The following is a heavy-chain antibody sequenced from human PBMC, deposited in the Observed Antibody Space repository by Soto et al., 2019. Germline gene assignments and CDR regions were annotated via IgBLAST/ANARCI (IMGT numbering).Heavy chain of an antibody. CDR2: IIPILGIA. Sequence: QVQLVQSGAEVKKPGSSVKVSCKASGGTFSSYTISWVRQAPGQGLEWMGRIIPILGIANYAQKFQGRVTITADKSTSTAYMELSSLRSEDTAVYYSARDLSTWPRLMITFGDPFDYWGQGTLVTVSS. CDR3: ARDLSTWPRLMITFGDPFDY. J-gene: IGHJ4*02. V-gene: IGHV1-69*08. D-gene: IGHD3-16*01. CDR1: GGTFSSYT.